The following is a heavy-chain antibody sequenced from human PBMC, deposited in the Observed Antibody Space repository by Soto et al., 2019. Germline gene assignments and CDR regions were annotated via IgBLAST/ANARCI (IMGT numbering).Heavy chain of an antibody. V-gene: IGHV3-74*01. J-gene: IGHJ4*02. D-gene: IGHD1-1*01. CDR1: GFAFGSYW. Sequence: GGSLRLSCAASGFAFGSYWMHSVRQAPGKGLVWVSRISQDGTIATQADSVKGRFTISRDNAKNTLYLQMNSLRADDTAVYYCLRDQRHWNEFADQWGQGTLVTVSS. CDR3: LRDQRHWNEFADQ. CDR2: ISQDGTIA.